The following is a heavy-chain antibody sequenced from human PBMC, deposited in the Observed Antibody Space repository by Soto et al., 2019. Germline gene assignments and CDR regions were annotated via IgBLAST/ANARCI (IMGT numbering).Heavy chain of an antibody. D-gene: IGHD4-17*01. CDR2: IVNDGSDR. J-gene: IGHJ4*02. Sequence: XESLSLSCVGSGFTFSRYCMHWLRQAPGEGLEWMAVIVNDGSDRDYAASVAGRFTISRDNSKNTLYLQMDNLGVDDTAMYYCERDDDYEANGLDYWGQGTLVTVSS. V-gene: IGHV3-33*01. CDR1: GFTFSRYC. CDR3: ERDDDYEANGLDY.